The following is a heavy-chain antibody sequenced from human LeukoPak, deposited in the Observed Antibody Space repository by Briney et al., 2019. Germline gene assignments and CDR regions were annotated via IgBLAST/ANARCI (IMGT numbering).Heavy chain of an antibody. CDR1: GYTFTGHY. D-gene: IGHD4-17*01. Sequence: GASVKVSCKASGYTFTGHYMHWVRQAPGQGLEWMGIINPSGGSTSYAQKFQGRVTMTRDTSTSTVYMELSSLRSEDTAVYYCARAGNDYGDWTWLVEGDYYYGMDVWGQGTTVTVSS. CDR2: INPSGGST. V-gene: IGHV1-46*01. CDR3: ARAGNDYGDWTWLVEGDYYYGMDV. J-gene: IGHJ6*02.